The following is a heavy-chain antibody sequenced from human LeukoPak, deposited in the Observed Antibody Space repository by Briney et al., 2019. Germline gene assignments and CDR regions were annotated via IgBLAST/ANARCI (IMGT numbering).Heavy chain of an antibody. Sequence: SETLSLTCTVSGGSISSYYWSWVRQPAGKGLEWIGRIYTSGSTNYNPSLKSRVTMSVDTSKNQFSLKLSSVTAADTAVYYCARGEYGDYGGTPYYYYYMDVWGKGTTVTVSS. CDR1: GGSISSYY. J-gene: IGHJ6*03. V-gene: IGHV4-4*07. CDR2: IYTSGST. D-gene: IGHD4-17*01. CDR3: ARGEYGDYGGTPYYYYYMDV.